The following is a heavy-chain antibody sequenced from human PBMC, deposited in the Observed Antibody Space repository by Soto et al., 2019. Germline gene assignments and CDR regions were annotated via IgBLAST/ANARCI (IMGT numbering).Heavy chain of an antibody. Sequence: GGSLRLSCAASGFIFNNYAMHWVRQAPGKGLEWVSGISWNSGNVGYADSVKGRFTISRDNAENSLYLQMNSLRPEDTALYYCAKDTGDSSGYYYYYYYGMDVWGQGTTVTVSS. CDR2: ISWNSGNV. CDR1: GFIFNNYA. D-gene: IGHD3-22*01. V-gene: IGHV3-9*01. J-gene: IGHJ6*02. CDR3: AKDTGDSSGYYYYYYYGMDV.